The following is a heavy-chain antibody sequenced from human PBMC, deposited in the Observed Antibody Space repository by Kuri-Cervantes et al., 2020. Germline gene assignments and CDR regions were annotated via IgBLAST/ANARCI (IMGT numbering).Heavy chain of an antibody. V-gene: IGHV3-33*01. CDR2: IWYDGSNK. J-gene: IGHJ4*02. CDR3: ARVREQWLWGSYYFDY. Sequence: GESLKSSCAASGFTFSSYGMHWVRQAPGKGLEWVAVIWYDGSNKYYADSVKGRFTISRDNSKNTLYLQMNSLRAEDTAVYYCARVREQWLWGSYYFDYWGQGTLVTVSS. CDR1: GFTFSSYG. D-gene: IGHD6-19*01.